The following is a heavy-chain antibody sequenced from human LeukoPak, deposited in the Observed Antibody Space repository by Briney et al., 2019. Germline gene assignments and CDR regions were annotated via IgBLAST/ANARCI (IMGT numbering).Heavy chain of an antibody. D-gene: IGHD6-13*01. CDR3: AKDEGRQQLVDFDY. Sequence: GGSLRLSCAASGFTFSSYAMSWARQAPGKGLEWVSAISGSGGNTYYADSVKGRFTISRDYSKNTLYLQMNSLRAEDTAIYYCAKDEGRQQLVDFDYWGQGTLVTVSS. V-gene: IGHV3-23*01. CDR2: ISGSGGNT. CDR1: GFTFSSYA. J-gene: IGHJ4*02.